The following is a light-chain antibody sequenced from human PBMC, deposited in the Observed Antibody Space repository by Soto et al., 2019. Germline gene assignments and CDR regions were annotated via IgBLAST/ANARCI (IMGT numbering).Light chain of an antibody. Sequence: QSALTQPRSVSLSPGQSVTISCTGTSSDVGRYDYVSWYQQHPGKAPKRIIYDVSERPSGVPDRFSGSKFGNTATLTISGLQAEDEADYSCCSFAGSYTYVFGTGTKVTVL. CDR1: SSDVGRYDY. CDR2: DVS. V-gene: IGLV2-11*01. J-gene: IGLJ1*01. CDR3: CSFAGSYTYV.